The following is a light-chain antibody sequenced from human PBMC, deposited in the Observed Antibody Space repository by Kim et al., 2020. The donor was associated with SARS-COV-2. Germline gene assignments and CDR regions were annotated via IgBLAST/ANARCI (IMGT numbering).Light chain of an antibody. Sequence: DIQMTQSPSSLSASVGDRVTIACRASLGISDYLAWYQQKPGKVPKLLIYATSTLQSGVPSRFSGSGSGTDFTLTISNLQPEDVATYYCQKFNGAPRTFGQGTKVDIK. J-gene: IGKJ1*01. V-gene: IGKV1-27*01. CDR2: ATS. CDR1: LGISDY. CDR3: QKFNGAPRT.